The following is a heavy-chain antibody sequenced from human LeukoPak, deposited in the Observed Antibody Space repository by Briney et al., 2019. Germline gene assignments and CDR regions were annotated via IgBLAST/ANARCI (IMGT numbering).Heavy chain of an antibody. Sequence: SETLSLTCSGSNYSISNSLYWGWLRQPPGKGLEWIGSIYRSGSTFYNPSLKSRVTISLDTSTNQFSLKLSSVTAADTAVYFCARGPYGYYMDVWGKGPTVTVSS. CDR3: ARGPYGYYMDV. V-gene: IGHV4-38-2*02. CDR1: NYSISNSLY. J-gene: IGHJ6*03. D-gene: IGHD4-17*01. CDR2: IYRSGST.